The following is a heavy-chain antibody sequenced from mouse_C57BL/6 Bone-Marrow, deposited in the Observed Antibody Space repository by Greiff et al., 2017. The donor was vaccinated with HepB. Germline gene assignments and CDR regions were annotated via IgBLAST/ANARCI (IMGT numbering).Heavy chain of an antibody. V-gene: IGHV14-4*01. J-gene: IGHJ2*01. CDR2: IDPENGDT. Sequence: EVQLQQSGAELVRPGASVKLSCTASGFNIKDDYMHWVKQRPEQGLEWIGWIDPENGDTEYASKFQGKATITADTSSNTAYLQLSSLTSEDTAVYYCTTDYYGSPWGQGTTLTVSS. D-gene: IGHD1-1*01. CDR3: TTDYYGSP. CDR1: GFNIKDDY.